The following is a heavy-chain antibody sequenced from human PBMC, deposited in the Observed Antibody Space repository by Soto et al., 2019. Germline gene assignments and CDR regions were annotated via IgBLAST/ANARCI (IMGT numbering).Heavy chain of an antibody. CDR2: INPSGGST. J-gene: IGHJ5*02. V-gene: IGHV1-46*01. Sequence: ASVKVSCKASGYTFTSYYMHWVRQAPGQGLEWMGIINPSGGSTSYAQKFQGRVTMTRDTSTSTVYMELSSLRSEDTAVYYCARHYPPTTGKGESWFDPWGQGTLVTVSS. CDR1: GYTFTSYY. D-gene: IGHD2-2*01. CDR3: ARHYPPTTGKGESWFDP.